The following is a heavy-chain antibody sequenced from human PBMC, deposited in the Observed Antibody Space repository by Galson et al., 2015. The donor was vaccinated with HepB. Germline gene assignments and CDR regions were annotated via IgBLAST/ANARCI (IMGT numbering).Heavy chain of an antibody. J-gene: IGHJ4*02. D-gene: IGHD6-19*01. CDR3: ARGYGGGVSSGWYEDYFDY. CDR2: IFPVLGTT. V-gene: IGHV1-69*13. Sequence: SVKVSCKASGGPFSSYAINWVRQAPGQGLEWMGGIFPVLGTTEYAQKFQGRLTITADGATNQFSLELSSVTAADTAVYYCARGYGGGVSSGWYEDYFDYWGQGTLVTVSA. CDR1: GGPFSSYA.